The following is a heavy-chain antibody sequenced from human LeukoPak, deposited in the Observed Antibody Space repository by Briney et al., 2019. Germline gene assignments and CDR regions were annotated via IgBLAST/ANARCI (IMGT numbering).Heavy chain of an antibody. CDR1: GFTFSSYA. J-gene: IGHJ4*02. CDR2: ISGSGGST. Sequence: GSLRLSCAASGFTFSSYAMSWVRQAPGKGLEWVSAISGSGGSTYYADSVKGRFTISRDNSKNTLYLQMNSLRAEDTAVYYCAKGDLYDYVWGSYRRIFNYWGQGTLVTVSS. V-gene: IGHV3-23*01. D-gene: IGHD3-16*02. CDR3: AKGDLYDYVWGSYRRIFNY.